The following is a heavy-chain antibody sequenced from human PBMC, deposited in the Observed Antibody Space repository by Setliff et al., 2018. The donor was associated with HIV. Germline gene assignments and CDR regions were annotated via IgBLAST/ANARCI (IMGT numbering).Heavy chain of an antibody. CDR1: GYTFTTYS. CDR2: INTDNANT. CDR3: ARPQHLVDDIFNF. J-gene: IGHJ4*03. V-gene: IGHV1-3*04. D-gene: IGHD3-9*01. Sequence: SVKVSCKASGYTFTTYSIHWVRQAPGQGLEWMGRINTDNANTEYSQKFQGRVAITRDTSASTAYMELSSLRSEDTAVYFCARPQHLVDDIFNFWGQGTLVTVSS.